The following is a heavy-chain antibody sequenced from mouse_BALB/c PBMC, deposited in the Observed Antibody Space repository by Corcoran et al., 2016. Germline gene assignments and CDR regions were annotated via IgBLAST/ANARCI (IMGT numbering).Heavy chain of an antibody. D-gene: IGHD1-1*01. CDR1: EYTFTDYN. Sequence: EVLRQQSGHELVKPGASVKIPCKASEYTFTDYNTDWVKQSHGKSLEWIGDINPNNGGTINNQKFKGKATLTVDKSSSTAYMELRSLTAEDTAVYCCARRDYFGSSPFDYWGQGTTLAVSS. CDR2: INPNNGGT. V-gene: IGHV1-18*01. J-gene: IGHJ2*01. CDR3: ARRDYFGSSPFDY.